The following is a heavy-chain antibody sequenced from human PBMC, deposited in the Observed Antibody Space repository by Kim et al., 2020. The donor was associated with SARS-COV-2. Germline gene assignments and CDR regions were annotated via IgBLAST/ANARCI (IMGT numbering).Heavy chain of an antibody. CDR2: INTNTGNP. J-gene: IGHJ5*02. V-gene: IGHV7-4-1*02. Sequence: ASVKVSCKASGYTFSNYAMNWVRQAPGQGLEWMGWINTNTGNPTYAQGFTGRFVFSLDTSVSTAYLQISSLKAADTAVYYCARDILRDSSRWSWNWFDPWGQGTLVTVSS. D-gene: IGHD6-13*01. CDR3: ARDILRDSSRWSWNWFDP. CDR1: GYTFSNYA.